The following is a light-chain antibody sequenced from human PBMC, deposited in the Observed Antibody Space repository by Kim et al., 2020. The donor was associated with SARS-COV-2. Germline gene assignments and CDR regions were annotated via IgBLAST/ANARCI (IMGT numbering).Light chain of an antibody. V-gene: IGLV1-44*01. CDR1: STNIGSYT. CDR3: AAWDDSLNGPV. Sequence: GQTLTISCSGSSTNIGSYTGIWYQQRPGTAPKRLFFCNNQRPAGVPDRFSCSKSGTAAALAISGLQSDDEADYYCAAWDDSLNGPVFGGGTQLTVL. J-gene: IGLJ3*02. CDR2: CNN.